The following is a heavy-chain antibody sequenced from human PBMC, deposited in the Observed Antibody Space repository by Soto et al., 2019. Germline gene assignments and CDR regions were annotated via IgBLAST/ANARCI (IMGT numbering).Heavy chain of an antibody. V-gene: IGHV3-30*18. CDR3: AKGGYSYGTADF. J-gene: IGHJ4*02. CDR1: GFTFSSYG. D-gene: IGHD5-18*01. Sequence: GGSLRLSCAASGFTFSSYGMHWVRQASGRGLEWVAVISLDGTNKYYGDSVKGRFTISRDNSKNTLYLQMNSLRAEDTAVYYCAKGGYSYGTADFWGQGTLVTVSS. CDR2: ISLDGTNK.